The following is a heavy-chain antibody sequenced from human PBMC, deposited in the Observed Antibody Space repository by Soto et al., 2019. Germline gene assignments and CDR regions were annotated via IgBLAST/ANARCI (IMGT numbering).Heavy chain of an antibody. CDR1: GFSLSTSGVG. D-gene: IGHD3-10*01. V-gene: IGHV2-5*01. CDR2: IYWNDDK. Sequence: SGPTLVNPTQTLTLTCTFSGFSLSTSGVGVGWIRQPPGKALEWLALIYWNDDKRYSPSLKSRLTITKDTSKNQVVHTMTNMDPVDTATYYCALAEYYYGSGSYCIWFDPWGQGTLVSVSS. CDR3: ALAEYYYGSGSYCIWFDP. J-gene: IGHJ5*02.